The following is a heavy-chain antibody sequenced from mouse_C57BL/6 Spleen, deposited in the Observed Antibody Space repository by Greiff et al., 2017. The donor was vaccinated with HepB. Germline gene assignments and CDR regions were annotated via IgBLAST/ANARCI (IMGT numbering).Heavy chain of an antibody. CDR3: ARYGHYYGSSYGAMDH. Sequence: QVQLQQPGAELVMPGASVKLSCKASGYTFTSYWMHWVKQRPGQGLEWIGEIDPSDSYTNYNQKFKGKSTLTVDTSSSTAYMQLSSLTSEDSAVYYCARYGHYYGSSYGAMDHWGQGTSVTVAS. CDR2: IDPSDSYT. V-gene: IGHV1-69*01. J-gene: IGHJ4*01. D-gene: IGHD1-1*01. CDR1: GYTFTSYW.